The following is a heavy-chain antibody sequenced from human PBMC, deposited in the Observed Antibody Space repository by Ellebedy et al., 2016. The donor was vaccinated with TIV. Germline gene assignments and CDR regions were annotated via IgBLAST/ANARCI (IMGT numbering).Heavy chain of an antibody. CDR2: IYHTGST. J-gene: IGHJ4*02. CDR3: ASTEVLYDYVWGSLDY. CDR1: GGSVRSAGYY. Sequence: MPSETLSLTCTVSGGSVRSAGYYWSWIRQRPGKGLEWLGYIYHTGSTSYNPSLKSLESLITLSIDTSKNQFSLNLNSVTAADTAVYYCASTEVLYDYVWGSLDYWGQGTLVTVSS. V-gene: IGHV4-31*01. D-gene: IGHD3-16*01.